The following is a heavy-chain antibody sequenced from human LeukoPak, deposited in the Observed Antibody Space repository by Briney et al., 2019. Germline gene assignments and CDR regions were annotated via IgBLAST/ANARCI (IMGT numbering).Heavy chain of an antibody. CDR3: AIEPRLGSSWNYFDY. D-gene: IGHD6-13*01. CDR1: GFTFSSYG. CDR2: IWYDGSNK. J-gene: IGHJ4*02. Sequence: GGSLRLSCAASGFTFSSYGMHWVRQAPGKGLEWVAVIWYDGSNKYYADSVKGRFTISRDNSKNTLYLQMNSLRAEDTAVYYCAIEPRLGSSWNYFDYWGQGTLVTVSS. V-gene: IGHV3-33*01.